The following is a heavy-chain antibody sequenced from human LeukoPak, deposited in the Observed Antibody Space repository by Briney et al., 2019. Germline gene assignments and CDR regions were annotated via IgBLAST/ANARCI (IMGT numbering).Heavy chain of an antibody. CDR1: GFTFSSNA. CDR2: ITYDGSNK. J-gene: IGHJ4*02. Sequence: GGSLRLSCAASGFTFSSNAMHWVRQAPGKGLEWVAVITYDGSNKYYADSVKGRFTISRDNSKNTLYLQMNSLRAEDTAVYYCARGLLGAPTSYFDFWGQGTLVTVSS. V-gene: IGHV3-30-3*01. CDR3: ARGLLGAPTSYFDF. D-gene: IGHD1-26*01.